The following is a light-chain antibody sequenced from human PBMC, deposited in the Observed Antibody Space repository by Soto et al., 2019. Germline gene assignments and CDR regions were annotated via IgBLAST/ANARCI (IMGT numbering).Light chain of an antibody. V-gene: IGKV1-9*01. CDR2: ATS. CDR1: QDISSY. CDR3: QQLSSSPLT. Sequence: QLTQSPSSLSASVGDRVTVTCRASQDISSYLAWYQQKPGKAPKLLIYATSTLQSGVPSRFSGSGSGTDFDLTISSLQPEDFATYYCQQLSSSPLTFGGGPKVEIK. J-gene: IGKJ4*02.